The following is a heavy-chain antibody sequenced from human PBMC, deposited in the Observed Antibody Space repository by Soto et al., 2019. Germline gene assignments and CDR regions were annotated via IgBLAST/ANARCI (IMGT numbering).Heavy chain of an antibody. CDR1: GDSVSSNSAA. D-gene: IGHD3-22*01. Sequence: QVQLQQSGPGLVKPSQTLSLTCAISGDSVSSNSAAWNWIRQSPSRGLEWLGRTYYRSKWYNDYAVSVKSRITINPDTSKNQFSLQLNSVTPEDTAVYYCAKSYYDSSGYYLGGTAYYYGMDVWGQGTTVTVSS. CDR3: AKSYYDSSGYYLGGTAYYYGMDV. V-gene: IGHV6-1*01. CDR2: TYYRSKWYN. J-gene: IGHJ6*02.